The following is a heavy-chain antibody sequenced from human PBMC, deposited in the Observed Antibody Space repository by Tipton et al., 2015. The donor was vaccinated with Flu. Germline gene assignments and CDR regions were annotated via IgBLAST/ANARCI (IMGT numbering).Heavy chain of an antibody. J-gene: IGHJ4*02. D-gene: IGHD3-10*02. CDR1: GGSISSFY. CDR2: LYHSGST. V-gene: IGHV4-4*07. CDR3: ARGPRLSVLGMVGDFDY. Sequence: TLSLTCTVSGGSISSFYWSWIRQPAGKGLEWIGSLYHSGSTYYNPSLKSRVTMSLDTSKNQFSLKLSSVIAADAAVYYCARGPRLSVLGMVGDFDYWGQGTLVTVSS.